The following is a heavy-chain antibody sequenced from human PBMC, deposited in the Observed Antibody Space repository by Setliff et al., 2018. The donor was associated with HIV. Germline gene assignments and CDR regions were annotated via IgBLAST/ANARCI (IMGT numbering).Heavy chain of an antibody. D-gene: IGHD1-1*01. V-gene: IGHV3-66*02. CDR3: ARDWGKTGYFYYGLDV. CDR2: IYSGGNK. J-gene: IGHJ6*02. CDR1: GFNFADYG. Sequence: PGGSLRLSCIVSGFNFADYGMSWVRQAPGKGLEWVSVIYSGGNKFYADSVKGRFTISRDNSKNTVYLQLNSLRAEDTAVYYCARDWGKTGYFYYGLDVWGQGTTVTVSS.